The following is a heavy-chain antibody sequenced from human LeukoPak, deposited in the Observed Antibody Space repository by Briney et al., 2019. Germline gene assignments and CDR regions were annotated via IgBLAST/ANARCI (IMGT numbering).Heavy chain of an antibody. D-gene: IGHD6-13*01. Sequence: SETLSLTCAVYGGSFSGYYWSWIRQPPGKGLEWIGEINHSGSTNYNPSLKSRVTISVDTSKNQFFLKLSSVTAADTAVYYCARVLGYQVNRAARYFDLWGRGTLVTVSS. CDR2: INHSGST. CDR3: ARVLGYQVNRAARYFDL. CDR1: GGSFSGYY. J-gene: IGHJ2*01. V-gene: IGHV4-34*01.